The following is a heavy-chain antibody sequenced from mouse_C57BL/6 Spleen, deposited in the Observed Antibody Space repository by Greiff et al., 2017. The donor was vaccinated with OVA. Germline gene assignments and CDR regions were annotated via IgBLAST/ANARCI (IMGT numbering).Heavy chain of an antibody. CDR2: ISYSGST. D-gene: IGHD1-2*01. J-gene: IGHJ2*01. V-gene: IGHV3-1*01. CDR3: ARAYYGPYYFDY. CDR1: GYSITSGYD. Sequence: EVQLQESGPGMVKPSQSLSLTCTVTGYSITSGYDWHWIRHFPGNKLEWMGYISYSGSTNYNPSLKSRISITHDTSKNHFFLKLNSVTTEDTATYYCARAYYGPYYFDYWGQGTTLTVSS.